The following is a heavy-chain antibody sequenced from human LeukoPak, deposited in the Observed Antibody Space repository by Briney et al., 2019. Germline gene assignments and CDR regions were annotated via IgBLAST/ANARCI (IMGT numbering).Heavy chain of an antibody. V-gene: IGHV3-38-3*01. Sequence: GGSLRLSCAASGFTVSSNEMSWVRQAPGKGLEWVSSISGGSTYYADSRKGRFTISRDNSKNTLHLQMNSLRAEDTAVYYCARDPVHSSSWFLGYFDYWGQGTLVTVSS. CDR2: ISGGST. J-gene: IGHJ4*02. CDR3: ARDPVHSSSWFLGYFDY. CDR1: GFTVSSNE. D-gene: IGHD6-13*01.